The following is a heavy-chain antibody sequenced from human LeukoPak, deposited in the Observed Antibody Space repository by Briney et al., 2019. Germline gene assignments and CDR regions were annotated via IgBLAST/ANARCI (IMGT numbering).Heavy chain of an antibody. CDR3: AGELQWLAFDY. Sequence: PGGSLRLSCATSEFTFSNYWMSWVRQAPGKGLEWVATIKQDGSEKYYVDSVKGRFTISRDNTKNSLFLQMNSLRVEDTAVYYCAGELQWLAFDYWGQGTLVTVSS. D-gene: IGHD6-19*01. J-gene: IGHJ4*02. CDR1: EFTFSNYW. V-gene: IGHV3-7*01. CDR2: IKQDGSEK.